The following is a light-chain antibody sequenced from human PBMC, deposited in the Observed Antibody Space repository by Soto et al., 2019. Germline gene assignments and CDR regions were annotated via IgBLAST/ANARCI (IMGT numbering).Light chain of an antibody. Sequence: EIVMTQSPATLSVSAGERATLSCRASQSVTTNLAWYQQKPGQPPRLLIYAASTRATGIPARFSGSGSGTESTLTISSLQSEDFAVYYCQQYNYWPPLTFGGGTKVDIK. J-gene: IGKJ4*01. CDR2: AAS. V-gene: IGKV3-15*01. CDR3: QQYNYWPPLT. CDR1: QSVTTN.